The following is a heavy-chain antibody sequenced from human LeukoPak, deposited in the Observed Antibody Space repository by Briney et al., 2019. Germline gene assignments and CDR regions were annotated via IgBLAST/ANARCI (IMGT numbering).Heavy chain of an antibody. CDR1: GFTFSSYS. CDR2: INHSGST. CDR3: ARGRPGGSRSFDY. Sequence: GSLRLSCAASGFTFSSYSMNWIRQPPGKGLEWIGEINHSGSTNYNPSLKSRVTISVDTSKNQFSLKLSSVTAADTAVYYCARGRPGGSRSFDYWGQGTLVTVSS. V-gene: IGHV4-34*01. J-gene: IGHJ4*02. D-gene: IGHD6-13*01.